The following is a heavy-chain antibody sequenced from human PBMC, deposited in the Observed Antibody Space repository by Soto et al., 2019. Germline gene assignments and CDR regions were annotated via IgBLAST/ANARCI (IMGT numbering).Heavy chain of an antibody. CDR2: IYPGDSDT. CDR1: RYSFTRYW. Sequence: PGDELKISVQHSRYSFTRYWIGSVRQMPGHGLEWMWIIYPGDSDTRYSPSFQGQVTIPADTSISSAYLQWSSLKASDTALSYSGRGIALADSESYFVKGGQGSLV. J-gene: IGHJ4*02. CDR3: GRGIALADSESYFVK. D-gene: IGHD6-13*01. V-gene: IGHV5-51*01.